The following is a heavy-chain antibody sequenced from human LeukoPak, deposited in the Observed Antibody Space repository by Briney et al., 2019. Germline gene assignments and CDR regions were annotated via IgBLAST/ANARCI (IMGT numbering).Heavy chain of an antibody. CDR3: AKPPTGGIAVAGPFDY. Sequence: GGSLRLSCAASGFTFSSYAMSWVRQAPGKGLEWVSGICGSGGSTYYADLVKGRFTISRDNSKNTLYLQMNSLRAEDTAVYYCAKPPTGGIAVAGPFDYWGQGTLVTVSS. V-gene: IGHV3-23*01. J-gene: IGHJ4*02. CDR1: GFTFSSYA. CDR2: ICGSGGST. D-gene: IGHD6-19*01.